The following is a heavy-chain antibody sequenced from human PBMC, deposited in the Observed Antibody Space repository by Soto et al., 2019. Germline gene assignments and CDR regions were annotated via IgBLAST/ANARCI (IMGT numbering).Heavy chain of an antibody. CDR1: GGSITNYY. J-gene: IGHJ4*02. V-gene: IGHV4-59*12. CDR2: VYYSGST. CDR3: AKRNYYDSSGYYYVN. D-gene: IGHD3-22*01. Sequence: SETLSLTCTISGGSITNYYWSWIRQPPGKGLEWIGYVYYSGSTKYNPSLESRVTISADTSKNQFSLRAEDTAVYYCAKRNYYDSSGYYYVNWGQGTLVTVSS.